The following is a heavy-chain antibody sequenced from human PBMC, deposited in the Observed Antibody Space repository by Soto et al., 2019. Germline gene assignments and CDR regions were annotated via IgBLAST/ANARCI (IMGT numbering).Heavy chain of an antibody. CDR3: ARGGPENDY. CDR2: IIPMSGAT. Sequence: QVQLVQSGAEVKKPGSSVKVSCKASGGTFSSYALSWVRQAPGQGLEWMGGIIPMSGATNYAQKSQGRVTFTADESTNTAYLELTSLRSEDTAVYYCARGGPENDYWGQGTLVTVSS. V-gene: IGHV1-69*12. CDR1: GGTFSSYA. J-gene: IGHJ4*02. D-gene: IGHD1-26*01.